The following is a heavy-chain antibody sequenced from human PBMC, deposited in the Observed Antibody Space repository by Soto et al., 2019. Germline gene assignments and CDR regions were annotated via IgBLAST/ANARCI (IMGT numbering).Heavy chain of an antibody. J-gene: IGHJ5*02. Sequence: QEQLVQSGAEVKKPGASVKVSCKASGYTFTSYDIIWVRQATGQGLEWMGWMNPSTGNTDSAEKVQGRLTMTRNTSISTVYMELSSLSFEDTAVYYCARGRIIVAGGFDPWGQGTLVTVSS. CDR3: ARGRIIVAGGFDP. CDR2: MNPSTGNT. CDR1: GYTFTSYD. V-gene: IGHV1-8*01. D-gene: IGHD6-19*01.